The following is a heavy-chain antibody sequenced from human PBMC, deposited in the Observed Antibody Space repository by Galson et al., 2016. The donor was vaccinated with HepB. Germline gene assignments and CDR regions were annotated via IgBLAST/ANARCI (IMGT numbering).Heavy chain of an antibody. J-gene: IGHJ5*02. V-gene: IGHV4-59*01. CDR1: GDSISGYY. Sequence: SETLSLTCSVSGDSISGYYWNWIRQPPGRWLQWLGYLYSTGSSHFHPSFRSRVTISVDTSKNQFSMRMTSVTAADTAVYYCARGDFIGTYYEYIWFDPWGPGTLVTVSS. CDR2: LYSTGSS. CDR3: ARGDFIGTYYEYIWFDP. D-gene: IGHD3-3*01.